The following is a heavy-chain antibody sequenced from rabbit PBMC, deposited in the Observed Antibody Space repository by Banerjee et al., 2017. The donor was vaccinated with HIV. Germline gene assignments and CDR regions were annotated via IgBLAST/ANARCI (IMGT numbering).Heavy chain of an antibody. CDR1: GFSFSSSYY. D-gene: IGHD4-1*01. CDR2: IYGGSSGST. J-gene: IGHJ4*01. V-gene: IGHV1S45*01. CDR3: ARGDSSWYYFDL. Sequence: QEQLEESGGDLVKPEGSLILTCTASGFSFSSSYYMCWVRQAPGKGLEWIACIYGGSSGSTYYASWVNGRFSISKTSSTTVTLQMTSLTAADTATYFCARGDSSWYYFDLWGQGTLVTVS.